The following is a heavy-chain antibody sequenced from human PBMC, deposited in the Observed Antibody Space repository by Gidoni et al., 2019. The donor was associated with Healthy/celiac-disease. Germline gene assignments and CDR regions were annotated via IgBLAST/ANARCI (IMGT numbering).Heavy chain of an antibody. CDR3: AREDYGDYGGFAFDI. D-gene: IGHD4-17*01. CDR1: GFPFSSYA. J-gene: IGHJ3*02. CDR2: ISYDGSNK. Sequence: QVQLVESGGGVVQPGRAVRLSCAASGFPFSSYAVHWIRQAPGKGLEWVAVISYDGSNKYYADSVKGRFTISRDNSKNTLYLQMNSLRAEDTAVYYCAREDYGDYGGFAFDIWGQGTMVTVSS. V-gene: IGHV3-30-3*01.